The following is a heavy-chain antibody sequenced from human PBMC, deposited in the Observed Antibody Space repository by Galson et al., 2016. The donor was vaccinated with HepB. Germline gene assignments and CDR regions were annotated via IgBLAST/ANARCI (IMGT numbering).Heavy chain of an antibody. CDR1: GGTYASYA. CDR2: IIPVFATT. Sequence: SVKVSCKASGGTYASYAFSWVRQAPGHGLEWMGGIIPVFATTNYAQKFQGRVTITADESTSTAYMELSSLTSDDTAMYYCARDPKWWQQNNWFDPWGQGTLVTVSS. J-gene: IGHJ5*02. CDR3: ARDPKWWQQNNWFDP. V-gene: IGHV1-69*13. D-gene: IGHD2-15*01.